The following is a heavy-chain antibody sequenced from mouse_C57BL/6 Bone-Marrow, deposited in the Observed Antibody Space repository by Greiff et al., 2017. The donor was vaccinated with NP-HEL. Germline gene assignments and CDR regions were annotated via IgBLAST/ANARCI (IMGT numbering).Heavy chain of an antibody. D-gene: IGHD1-1*01. CDR1: GFTFSDYG. Sequence: VQLKESGGGLVKPGGSLKLSCAASGFTFSDYGMHWVRQAPEKGLEWVAYISSGSSTIYYADTVKGRFTISRDNAKNTLFLQMTSLRSEDTAMYYCATAVVGDFDYWGQGTTLTVSS. V-gene: IGHV5-17*01. J-gene: IGHJ2*01. CDR3: ATAVVGDFDY. CDR2: ISSGSSTI.